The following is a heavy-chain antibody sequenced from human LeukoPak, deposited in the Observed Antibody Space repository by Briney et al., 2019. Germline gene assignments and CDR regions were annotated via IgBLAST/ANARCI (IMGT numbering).Heavy chain of an antibody. CDR1: GYTFTSYG. CDR3: ARVVGGSYYSANCFDY. CDR2: ISAYNGNT. V-gene: IGHV1-18*01. J-gene: IGHJ4*02. Sequence: ASVKVSCKASGYTFTSYGISWVRQAPGQGLEWMGWISAYNGNTNYAQKLQGRVTMTTDTSTGTAYMELRGLRSDDTAVYYCARVVGGSYYSANCFDYWGQGTLVTVSS. D-gene: IGHD1-26*01.